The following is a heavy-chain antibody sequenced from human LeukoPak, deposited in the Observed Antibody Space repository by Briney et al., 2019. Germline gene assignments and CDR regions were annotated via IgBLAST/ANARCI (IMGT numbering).Heavy chain of an antibody. CDR1: GFTFSSYE. J-gene: IGHJ4*02. D-gene: IGHD3-3*01. V-gene: IGHV3-48*03. Sequence: GGSLRLSCAAPGFTFSSYEMNWVRQAPGKGLEWVSYISSSGSTIYYADSVKGRFTISRDNAKNSLYLQMNSLRAEDTAVYYCAREDDFWSGSAFDYWGQGTLVTVSS. CDR3: AREDDFWSGSAFDY. CDR2: ISSSGSTI.